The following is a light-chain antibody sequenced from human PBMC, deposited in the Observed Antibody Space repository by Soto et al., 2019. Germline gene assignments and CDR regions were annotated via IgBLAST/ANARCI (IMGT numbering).Light chain of an antibody. CDR1: QSVSSSY. J-gene: IGKJ4*01. CDR2: GAS. CDR3: QQSYNTSLT. Sequence: EIVLTQSPGTLSLSPGERATLSCRASQSVSSSYLAWYQQNPGQAPRLLIYGASSRATGILDRFSGSGSGTDFTLTISRLEPEDFATYFCQQSYNTSLTFSGGTVVEI. V-gene: IGKV3-20*01.